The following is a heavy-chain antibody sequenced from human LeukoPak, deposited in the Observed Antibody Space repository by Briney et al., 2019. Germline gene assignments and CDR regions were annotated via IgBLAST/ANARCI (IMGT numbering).Heavy chain of an antibody. CDR1: GGSISSSSYY. CDR3: ARCYDRYSGTYPDY. Sequence: SETLSLTCTVSGGSISSSSYYWGWIRQPPGKGLEWIGSSYYSGSTFYNPSLKSRVTISVDTSKSQFSLKLSSVTAADTAVYYCARCYDRYSGTYPDYWGQGTLVTVSS. J-gene: IGHJ4*02. D-gene: IGHD1-26*01. V-gene: IGHV4-39*07. CDR2: SYYSGST.